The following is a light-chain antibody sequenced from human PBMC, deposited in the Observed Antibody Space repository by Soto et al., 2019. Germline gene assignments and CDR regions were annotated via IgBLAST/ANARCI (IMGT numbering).Light chain of an antibody. J-gene: IGLJ2*01. V-gene: IGLV1-44*01. Sequence: QSVLTQPPSASGTPGQRVPISCSGSTSNIGSNTVNWYQHLPGTAPKLLIYSNNQRPSGVPDRFSGSKSGTSASLAISGLQSEDEADYYCAAWDDSLNGVVFGGGTKLTV. CDR1: TSNIGSNT. CDR3: AAWDDSLNGVV. CDR2: SNN.